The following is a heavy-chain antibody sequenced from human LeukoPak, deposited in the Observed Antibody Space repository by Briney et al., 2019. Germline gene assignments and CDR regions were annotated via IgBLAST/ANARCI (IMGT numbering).Heavy chain of an antibody. CDR3: ARDAPYYDFWSGYFFDY. V-gene: IGHV4-61*02. D-gene: IGHD3-3*01. Sequence: SETLSLTCTVSGGSISSSSYYWSWIRQPAGKGLEWIGRIYTSGSTNYNPSLKSRVTMSVDTSKNQFSLKLSSVTAADTAVYYCARDAPYYDFWSGYFFDYWGQGTLVTVSS. CDR1: GGSISSSSYY. CDR2: IYTSGST. J-gene: IGHJ4*02.